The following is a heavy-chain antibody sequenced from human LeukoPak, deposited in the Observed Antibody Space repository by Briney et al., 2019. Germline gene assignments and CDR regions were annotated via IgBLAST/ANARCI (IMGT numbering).Heavy chain of an antibody. Sequence: PSETLSLTCTVSGGSISSYYWSWIRQPPGKGLEWIGYIYYSGSTNYNPSLKSRVTISVDTSKNQFPLKLSSVTAADTAVYYCAALAAAGNFDYWGQGTLVTVSS. CDR1: GGSISSYY. CDR3: AALAAAGNFDY. CDR2: IYYSGST. V-gene: IGHV4-59*01. J-gene: IGHJ4*02. D-gene: IGHD6-13*01.